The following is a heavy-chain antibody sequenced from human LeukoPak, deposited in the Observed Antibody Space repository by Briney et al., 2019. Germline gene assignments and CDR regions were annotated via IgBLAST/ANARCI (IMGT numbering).Heavy chain of an antibody. V-gene: IGHV4-59*05. CDR2: IYYSGST. CDR3: ARMIASAGSDY. J-gene: IGHJ4*02. Sequence: GSLRLSCAASGFTFSSYAMSWVRQPPGKGLEWIGCIYYSGSTYYNPSLKSRVTISVDTSKNQFSLKLSSVTAADTAVYYCARMIASAGSDYWGQGTLVTVSS. CDR1: GFTFSSYA. D-gene: IGHD6-13*01.